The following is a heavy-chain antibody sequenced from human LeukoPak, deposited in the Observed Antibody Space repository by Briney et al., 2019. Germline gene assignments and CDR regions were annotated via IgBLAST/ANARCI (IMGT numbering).Heavy chain of an antibody. CDR2: IYYSGST. D-gene: IGHD5-18*01. CDR3: ARKGYSYAYYYMDV. J-gene: IGHJ6*03. CDR1: GGSISSSSYY. V-gene: IGHV4-39*07. Sequence: SETLSLTCAVSGGSISSSSYYWGWIRQPPGKGLEWIGSIYYSGSTYYNPSLKSRVTISVDTSKNQFSLKLSSVTAADTAVYYCARKGYSYAYYYMDVWGKGTTVTVSS.